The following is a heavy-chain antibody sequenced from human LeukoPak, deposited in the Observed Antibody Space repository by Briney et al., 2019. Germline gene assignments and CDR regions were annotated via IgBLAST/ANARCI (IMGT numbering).Heavy chain of an antibody. Sequence: SETLSLTCTVSGGSISSYYWSWIRQPPGKGLEWIAYISDIGSINYNPSLKSRVTISLDTSKNQFSLKLSSVTAADTAVYYCARSSDYGGNYPYFDYWGQGTLVTVSS. J-gene: IGHJ4*02. V-gene: IGHV4-59*08. D-gene: IGHD4-23*01. CDR1: GGSISSYY. CDR2: ISDIGSI. CDR3: ARSSDYGGNYPYFDY.